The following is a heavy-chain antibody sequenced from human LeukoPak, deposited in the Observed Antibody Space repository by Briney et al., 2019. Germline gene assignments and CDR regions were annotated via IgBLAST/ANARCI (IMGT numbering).Heavy chain of an antibody. J-gene: IGHJ4*02. CDR1: GGTFSSYA. Sequence: GASVKVSCKASGGTFSSYAISWVRQAPGQGLEWMGRIVPILGIANYAQKFQGRVTITADKSTSTAYMELSSLRSEDTAVYYCARDPNYYDSSGQGIDYWGQGTLVTVSS. D-gene: IGHD3-22*01. CDR2: IVPILGIA. V-gene: IGHV1-69*04. CDR3: ARDPNYYDSSGQGIDY.